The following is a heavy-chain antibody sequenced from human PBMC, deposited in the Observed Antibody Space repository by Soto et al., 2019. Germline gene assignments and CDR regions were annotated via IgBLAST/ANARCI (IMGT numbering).Heavy chain of an antibody. D-gene: IGHD6-6*01. CDR3: ASPGGYSSSSNYYYGMAV. V-gene: IGHV1-69*12. J-gene: IGHJ6*02. Sequence: QVQLVLSGAEVKKPGSSVKVSCKASGGTFSSYAISWVRQAPGQGLEWMGGIIPIFGTANYAQKFQGRVTITADESTSTAYMELSSLRSEDTAVYYCASPGGYSSSSNYYYGMAVWGQCTTVTVSS. CDR2: IIPIFGTA. CDR1: GGTFSSYA.